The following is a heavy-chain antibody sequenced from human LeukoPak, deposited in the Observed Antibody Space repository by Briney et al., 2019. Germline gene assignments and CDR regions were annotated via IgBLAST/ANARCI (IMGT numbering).Heavy chain of an antibody. Sequence: SVKVSRKASGGTFSSYAISWVRQAPGQGLEWMGGIIPIFGTANYAQKFQGRVTITADESTSTAYMELSSLRSEDTAVYYCARECTNGVCGWFDPWGRGTLVTVSS. CDR2: IIPIFGTA. J-gene: IGHJ5*02. D-gene: IGHD2-8*01. CDR1: GGTFSSYA. CDR3: ARECTNGVCGWFDP. V-gene: IGHV1-69*13.